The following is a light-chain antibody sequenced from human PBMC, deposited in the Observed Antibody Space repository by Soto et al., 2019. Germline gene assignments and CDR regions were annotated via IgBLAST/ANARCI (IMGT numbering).Light chain of an antibody. CDR3: QQYLISVT. J-gene: IGKJ5*01. V-gene: IGKV3-20*01. CDR2: GAS. CDR1: QSVSSSY. Sequence: EIVLTQSLGTLSLYPGERATLSCRASQSVSSSYLAWYQQKPGQAPRLLIYGASSRATGIPDRFSGSGSGTDFTLTISRLEPQDSAMYYCQQYLISVTFGQGTRLEIK.